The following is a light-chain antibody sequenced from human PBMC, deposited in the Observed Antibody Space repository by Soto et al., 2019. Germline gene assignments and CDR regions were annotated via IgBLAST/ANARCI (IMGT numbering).Light chain of an antibody. CDR3: QQYGSLSWT. Sequence: EIVLTQSPGTLSLSPGVRATLSCRASQSVDSNYLAWYQQKPGQAPRTIIFGASGRATGIPDRFSGSGSGTDFTLTISRLEPEDFAVYYCQQYGSLSWTFGQGTKVEIK. CDR1: QSVDSNY. V-gene: IGKV3-20*01. J-gene: IGKJ1*01. CDR2: GAS.